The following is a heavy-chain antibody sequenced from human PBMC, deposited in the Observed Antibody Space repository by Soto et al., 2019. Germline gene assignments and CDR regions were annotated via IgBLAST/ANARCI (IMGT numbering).Heavy chain of an antibody. CDR1: GGTFSSYA. Sequence: QVQLVQSGAEVKKPGSSVNVSCKASGGTFSSYAISWVRQAPGQGLECMGGIIPLFGTANYAQKFQGRVTITADESTSTAYMELSSLRSEDTAVYYCAREGGSYVPGNYFDYWGQGTPVTVSS. J-gene: IGHJ4*02. CDR3: AREGGSYVPGNYFDY. V-gene: IGHV1-69*01. D-gene: IGHD1-26*01. CDR2: IIPLFGTA.